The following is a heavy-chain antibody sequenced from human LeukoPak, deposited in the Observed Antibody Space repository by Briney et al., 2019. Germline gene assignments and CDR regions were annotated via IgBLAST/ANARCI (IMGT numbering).Heavy chain of an antibody. CDR3: ARVSDIMISFGGAISYFDY. CDR2: INHSGGT. J-gene: IGHJ4*02. CDR1: GDSLNGSY. D-gene: IGHD3-16*02. V-gene: IGHV4-34*01. Sequence: SETLSLTCTLYGDSLNGSYWSWIRQPPGKGLEWIGEINHSGGTHYNPALWSRLTISIDTSKNKFSLQLTSVTAADTGVYFCARVSDIMISFGGAISYFDYWGQGALVTVSA.